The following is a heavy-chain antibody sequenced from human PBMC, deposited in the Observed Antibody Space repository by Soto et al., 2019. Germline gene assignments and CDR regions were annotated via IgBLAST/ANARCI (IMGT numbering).Heavy chain of an antibody. CDR1: GGTFSSYA. V-gene: IGHV5-10-1*01. D-gene: IGHD2-15*01. J-gene: IGHJ4*02. Sequence: KVSCKASGGTFSSYAISWVRQAPGQGLEWMGRIDPSDSYTNYSPSFQGHVTISADKSISTAYLQWSSLKASDTAMYYCARQGRYCSGGSCPLDYWGQGTLVTVSS. CDR2: IDPSDSYT. CDR3: ARQGRYCSGGSCPLDY.